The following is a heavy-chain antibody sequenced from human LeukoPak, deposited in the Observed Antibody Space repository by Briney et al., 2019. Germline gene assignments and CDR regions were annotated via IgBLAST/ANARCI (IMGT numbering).Heavy chain of an antibody. V-gene: IGHV3-21*06. D-gene: IGHD5-24*01. Sequence: KPGGSLRLSCAASGFTFSSYSMNWVRQAPGKGLEWVSSISSSSSYIYYADSVKGRFTISRDNAQNSLYLQMNSLRAEDTAVYYCARERETEMATFHFDYWGQGALVTVSS. CDR3: ARERETEMATFHFDY. CDR2: ISSSSSYI. J-gene: IGHJ4*02. CDR1: GFTFSSYS.